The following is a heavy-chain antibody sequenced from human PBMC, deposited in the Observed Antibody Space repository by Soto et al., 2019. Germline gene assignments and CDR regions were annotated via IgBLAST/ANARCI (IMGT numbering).Heavy chain of an antibody. CDR2: IWYDGSNK. J-gene: IGHJ4*02. CDR1: GFTFSSYG. V-gene: IGHV3-33*01. Sequence: GGSLRLSCAASGFTFSSYGMHWVRQAPGKGLEWVAVIWYDGSNKYYADSVKGRFTISRDNSKNTLYLQMNSLRAEDTAVYYCARGGMATGQFDYWGQGTLVTVSS. CDR3: ARGGMATGQFDY. D-gene: IGHD5-12*01.